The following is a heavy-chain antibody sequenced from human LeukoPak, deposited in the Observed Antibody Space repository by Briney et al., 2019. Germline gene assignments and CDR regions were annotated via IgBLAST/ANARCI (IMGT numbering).Heavy chain of an antibody. CDR2: IYYSGST. Sequence: SETLSLTCTVSGGSISSSSYYWGWIRQPPGKGLEWIVSIYYSGSTYYNPSLKSRVTISVDTSKNQFSLKLSSVTAADTAVYYCARREGYCGGDCSYNWFDPWGQGTLVTVSS. V-gene: IGHV4-39*01. D-gene: IGHD2-21*02. J-gene: IGHJ5*02. CDR1: GGSISSSSYY. CDR3: ARREGYCGGDCSYNWFDP.